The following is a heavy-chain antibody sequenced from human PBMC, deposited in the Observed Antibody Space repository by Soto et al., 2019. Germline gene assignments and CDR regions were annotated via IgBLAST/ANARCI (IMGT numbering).Heavy chain of an antibody. J-gene: IGHJ5*02. CDR2: IWPDGNDK. CDR3: VRGSSCSNGVRYNLGWFGP. CDR1: GFTFNAFA. D-gene: IGHD2-8*01. Sequence: PGGSLRLSCTASGFTFNAFALHWVRQAPGKGLEWVAVIWPDGNDKYYADSVKGRFTISSDSSKITLSLQMNSLSAEDTAVYYCVRGSSCSNGVRYNLGWFGPWGQGTPVTVSS. V-gene: IGHV3-33*01.